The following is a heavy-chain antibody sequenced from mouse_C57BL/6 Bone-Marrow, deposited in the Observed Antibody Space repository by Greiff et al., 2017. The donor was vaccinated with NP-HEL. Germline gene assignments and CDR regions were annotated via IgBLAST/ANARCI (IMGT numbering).Heavy chain of an antibody. J-gene: IGHJ3*01. CDR1: GFTFSDYY. Sequence: EVKLVESGGGLVQPGGSLKLSCAASGFTFSDYYMYWVRQTPEKRLEWVAYLSNGGGSTYYPDTVKGRFTISRDNAKNTLYLQMSRLKSEDTAMYYCARQLGFAYWGQGTLVTVSA. D-gene: IGHD4-1*01. V-gene: IGHV5-12*01. CDR2: LSNGGGST. CDR3: ARQLGFAY.